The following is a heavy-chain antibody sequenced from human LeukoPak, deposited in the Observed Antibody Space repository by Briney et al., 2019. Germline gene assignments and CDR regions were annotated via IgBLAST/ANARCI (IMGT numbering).Heavy chain of an antibody. Sequence: SETLSPTCTVSGGSISTYYWSWIRQPPGKGLEWIGYIYYSGSTNYNPSLKSRVTISVDTSKNQFSLKLSSVTAADTAVYYCARDFWYSSSWTTIRYFDYWGQGTLVTVSS. V-gene: IGHV4-59*01. CDR1: GGSISTYY. D-gene: IGHD6-13*01. CDR2: IYYSGST. CDR3: ARDFWYSSSWTTIRYFDY. J-gene: IGHJ4*02.